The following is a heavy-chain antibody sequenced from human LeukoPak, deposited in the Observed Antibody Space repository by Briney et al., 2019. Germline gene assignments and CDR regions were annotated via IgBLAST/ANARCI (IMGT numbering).Heavy chain of an antibody. CDR2: ISAYNGNT. CDR1: GYTFTAYY. Sequence: ASVKVSCKASGYTFTAYYIHWVRQAPGQGLEWMGWISAYNGNTNYAQKLQGRVTMTTDTSTSTAYMELRSLRSDDTAVYYCARDSWFGELFLDYWGQGTLVTVSS. V-gene: IGHV1-18*04. J-gene: IGHJ4*02. CDR3: ARDSWFGELFLDY. D-gene: IGHD3-10*01.